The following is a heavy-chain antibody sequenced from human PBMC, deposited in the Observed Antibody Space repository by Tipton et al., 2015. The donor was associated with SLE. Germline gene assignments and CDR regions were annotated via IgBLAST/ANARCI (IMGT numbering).Heavy chain of an antibody. CDR1: RGSISGYS. CDR3: AGGYTNRAFDF. CDR2: IYYST. Sequence: TLSLTCTVSRGSISGYSWSWIRQPPGKGLEWIGYIYYSTNYNPSLRGRVTISIDTSKNQFSLRLNSVTATDTAVYYCAGGYTNRAFDFWGQGTLVTVSS. V-gene: IGHV4-59*08. J-gene: IGHJ4*02. D-gene: IGHD5-12*01.